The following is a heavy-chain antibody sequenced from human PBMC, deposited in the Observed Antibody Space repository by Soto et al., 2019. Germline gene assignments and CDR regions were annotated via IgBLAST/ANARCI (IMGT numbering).Heavy chain of an antibody. CDR3: AWGERLPTICMDF. V-gene: IGHV1-46*01. Sequence: ASVKVSCKASGYTFTNYYMHWVRQAPGQGLEWVGIINPTGGSTTYAQKFQGRVTMTRDTSTSTVYMELSSLRSEDTAVYYCAWGERLPTICMDFWGQGTTVTVSS. CDR1: GYTFTNYY. J-gene: IGHJ6*02. CDR2: INPTGGST. D-gene: IGHD3-3*01.